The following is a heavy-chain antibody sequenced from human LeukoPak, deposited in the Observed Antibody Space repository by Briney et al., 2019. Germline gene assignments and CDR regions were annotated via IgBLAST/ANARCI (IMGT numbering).Heavy chain of an antibody. CDR1: GFTFSSYA. Sequence: GGSLRVSCAASGFTFSSYAMSWVRQAPGNGLEWVSGISWNSGSIGYADSVKGRFTISRDNAKNSLYLQMNSLRAEDTALYYCAKDIREDWAMLAFDIWGQGTMVTVSS. J-gene: IGHJ3*02. CDR3: AKDIREDWAMLAFDI. D-gene: IGHD3/OR15-3a*01. CDR2: ISWNSGSI. V-gene: IGHV3-9*01.